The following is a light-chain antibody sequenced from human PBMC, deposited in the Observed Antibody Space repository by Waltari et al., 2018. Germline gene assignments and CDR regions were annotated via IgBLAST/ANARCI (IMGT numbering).Light chain of an antibody. CDR3: HHYYIPPLT. J-gene: IGKJ5*01. CDR1: QSLFSTSNSKTY. Sequence: DIVMTQSPDFLAVSLGDRATINCKSSQSLFSTSNSKTYISWYQQKPGQPPKLLIYWASTRGSGVPDRVSGSGSGTDFTLTISSLQAEDVAVYYCHHYYIPPLTFGQGTRLEIK. CDR2: WAS. V-gene: IGKV4-1*01.